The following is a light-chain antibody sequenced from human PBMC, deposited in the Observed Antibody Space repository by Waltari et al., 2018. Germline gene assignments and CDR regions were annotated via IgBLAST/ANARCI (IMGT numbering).Light chain of an antibody. Sequence: DIVLTQSPGTLSLSPGERATLSCSASQSVAGNYLAWYQQKPGQAPRLLTDGASTRATGIPDRFSGSGSGTDFTLTISRLEPEDFAVYHCQQYGSSHYDSSPFTFGGGTKVEIK. CDR2: GAS. CDR1: QSVAGNY. V-gene: IGKV3-20*01. J-gene: IGKJ4*01. CDR3: QQYGSSHYDSSPFT.